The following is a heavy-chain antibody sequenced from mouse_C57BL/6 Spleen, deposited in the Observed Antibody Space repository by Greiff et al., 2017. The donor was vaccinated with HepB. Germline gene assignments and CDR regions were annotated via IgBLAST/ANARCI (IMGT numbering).Heavy chain of an antibody. V-gene: IGHV1-9*01. Sequence: VQLQQSGAELLKPGASVKLSCKATGYTFTGYWIEWVKQRPGHGLEWIGEILPGSGSTNYNEKFKGKAKFTADTSSNTAYMQLSSLTTEDSAIDYCARAVDSSGYHYDYAMDYWGQGTSVTVSS. CDR1: GYTFTGYW. D-gene: IGHD3-2*02. J-gene: IGHJ4*01. CDR3: ARAVDSSGYHYDYAMDY. CDR2: ILPGSGST.